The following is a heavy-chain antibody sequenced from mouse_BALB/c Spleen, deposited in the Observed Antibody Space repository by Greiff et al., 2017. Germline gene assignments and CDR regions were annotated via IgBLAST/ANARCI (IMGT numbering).Heavy chain of an antibody. CDR1: GFTFSSYG. CDR3: ARHRYNYAMDY. CDR2: INSNGGST. J-gene: IGHJ4*01. V-gene: IGHV5-6-3*01. Sequence: EVQRVESGGGLVQPGGSLKLSCAASGFTFSSYGMSWVRQTPDKRLELVATINSNGGSTYYPDSVKGRFTISRDNAKNTLYLQMSSLKSEDTAMYYCARHRYNYAMDYWGQGTSVTVSS. D-gene: IGHD2-14*01.